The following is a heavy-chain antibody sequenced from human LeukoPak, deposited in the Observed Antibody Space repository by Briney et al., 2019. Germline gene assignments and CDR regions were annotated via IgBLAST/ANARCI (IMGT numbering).Heavy chain of an antibody. Sequence: ASVKVSCKVSGYTFTGYYMHWVRQAPGQGLEWMGWINPNSGGTNYAQKFQGSVTMTRDTSISTVYLELSRLRSDDTAVYYCARADILTGKIPDYWGQGTLVTVSS. V-gene: IGHV1-2*02. CDR3: ARADILTGKIPDY. CDR1: GYTFTGYY. CDR2: INPNSGGT. D-gene: IGHD3-9*01. J-gene: IGHJ4*02.